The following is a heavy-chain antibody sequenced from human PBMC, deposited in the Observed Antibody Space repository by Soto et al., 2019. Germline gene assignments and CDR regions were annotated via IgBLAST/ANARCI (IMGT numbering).Heavy chain of an antibody. CDR1: GYTFTSYD. CDR2: MNPNSGNT. V-gene: IGHV1-8*01. CDR3: ARGRSSRMKNWFDP. D-gene: IGHD6-13*01. J-gene: IGHJ5*02. Sequence: ASVKVSCKASGYTFTSYDINWVRQATGQGLEWMGWMNPNSGNTGYAQKFQGRVTMTRNTSISTAYMELSSLRSEDTAVYYCARGRSSRMKNWFDPWGQGTLVTVSS.